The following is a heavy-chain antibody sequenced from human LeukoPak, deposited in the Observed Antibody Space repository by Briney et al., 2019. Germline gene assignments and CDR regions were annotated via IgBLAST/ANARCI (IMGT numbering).Heavy chain of an antibody. CDR3: AKDETSSGSYSAY. CDR2: ISWNSGSI. CDR1: GFTFDDYA. D-gene: IGHD1-26*01. Sequence: GGSLRLSCAASGFTFDDYAMHWVRHAPGKGLEWVSGISWNSGSIGYADSVKGRFTISRDNAKNSLYLQMNSLRAEDTALYYCAKDETSSGSYSAYWGQGTLVTVSS. V-gene: IGHV3-9*01. J-gene: IGHJ4*02.